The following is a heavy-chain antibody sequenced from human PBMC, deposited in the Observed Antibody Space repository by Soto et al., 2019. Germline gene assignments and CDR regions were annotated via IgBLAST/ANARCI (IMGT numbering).Heavy chain of an antibody. V-gene: IGHV3-30*03. D-gene: IGHD5-18*01. CDR2: ISYDGSNK. J-gene: IGHJ4*02. Sequence: QVQLVESGGGVVQPGRSLRLSCAASGFTFSTYGMHWVRQAPGKGLEWVAVISYDGSNKYYADSVKGRFTISRENAKNTLYLQLSSLRAEDPAVYYCATVFSYSVIDYWCPGTLVTVSS. CDR1: GFTFSTYG. CDR3: ATVFSYSVIDY.